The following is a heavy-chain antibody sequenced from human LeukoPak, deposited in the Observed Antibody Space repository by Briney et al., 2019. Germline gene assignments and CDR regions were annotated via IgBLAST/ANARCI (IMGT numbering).Heavy chain of an antibody. CDR3: ARVMDAMVRGVLNAFDI. D-gene: IGHD3-10*01. Sequence: PGGSLRLSCAASGFTFSSYWMHWVRQAPGKGLVWVSRINSDGSSTSYADSVKGRFTISRDNAKNTLYLQMNSLRAEDTAVYYCARVMDAMVRGVLNAFDIWGQGTMVTVSS. CDR2: INSDGSST. J-gene: IGHJ3*02. CDR1: GFTFSSYW. V-gene: IGHV3-74*01.